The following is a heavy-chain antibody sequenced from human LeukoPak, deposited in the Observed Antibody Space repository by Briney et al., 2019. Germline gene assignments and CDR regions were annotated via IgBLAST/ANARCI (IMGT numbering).Heavy chain of an antibody. CDR1: GFTFSSYA. J-gene: IGHJ4*02. CDR3: ARATYNWN. D-gene: IGHD1-20*01. Sequence: PGRSLRLSCAASGFTFSSYAMHWVRQAPGKGLEWVSYIDPSGTALYYADSVKGRFTVSRDNGKNSLSLQLRSLRAEDTALYYCARATYNWNWGQGTLVTVSS. CDR2: IDPSGTAL. V-gene: IGHV3-48*03.